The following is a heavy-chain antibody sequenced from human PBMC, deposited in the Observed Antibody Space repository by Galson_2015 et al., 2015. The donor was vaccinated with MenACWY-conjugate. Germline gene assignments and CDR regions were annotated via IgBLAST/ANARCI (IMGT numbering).Heavy chain of an antibody. D-gene: IGHD6-19*01. V-gene: IGHV3-30*18. CDR1: GLTFSSYV. J-gene: IGHJ6*02. Sequence: SLRLSCAASGLTFSSYVMHWVRQAPGKGLEWVALTSYDGGNKYYADSLKGRFSISRDNSKNTLYMQMNSLRAEDTAVYYCAKGGLGRNSSGYYFALDVWGQGTTVTVSS. CDR2: TSYDGGNK. CDR3: AKGGLGRNSSGYYFALDV.